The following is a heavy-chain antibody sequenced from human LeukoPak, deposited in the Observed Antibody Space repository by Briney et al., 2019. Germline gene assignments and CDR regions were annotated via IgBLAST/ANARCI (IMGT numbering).Heavy chain of an antibody. CDR3: ARDGGYGMDV. Sequence: EGSLRLSCAASGFTFSSYSMNWVRQAPGKGLEWVSSISSSSSYIYYADSVKGRFTISRDNAKNSLCLQMNSLRAEDTAVYYCARDGGYGMDVWGKGTTVTVSS. J-gene: IGHJ6*04. CDR2: ISSSSSYI. V-gene: IGHV3-21*01. CDR1: GFTFSSYS. D-gene: IGHD3-16*01.